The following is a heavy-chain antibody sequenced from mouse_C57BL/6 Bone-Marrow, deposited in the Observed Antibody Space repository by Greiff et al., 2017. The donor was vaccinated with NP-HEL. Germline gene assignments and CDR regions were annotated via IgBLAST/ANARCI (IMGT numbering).Heavy chain of an antibody. J-gene: IGHJ3*01. CDR2: INPYNGGT. CDR1: GYTFTDYY. Sequence: VQLKQSGPVLVKPGASVKMSCKASGYTFTDYYMNWVKQSHGKSLEWIGVINPYNGGTSYNQKFKGKATLTVDKSSSTAYMELNSLTSEDSAVYYCAGDYDWFAYWGQGTLVTVSA. V-gene: IGHV1-19*01. CDR3: AGDYDWFAY. D-gene: IGHD2-4*01.